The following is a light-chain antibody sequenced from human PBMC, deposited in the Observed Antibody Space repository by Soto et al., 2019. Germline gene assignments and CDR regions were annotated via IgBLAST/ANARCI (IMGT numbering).Light chain of an antibody. CDR1: NIGSKG. J-gene: IGLJ1*01. CDR3: HVWDSGSANHG. CDR2: ANS. Sequence: SYELTQPPSVSVAPGQTARITCGGSNIGSKGVHWYQQKPGRAPLMVVYANSDRPSGIPQRFSGSNSANTATLTISRVEAGDEADYYCHVWDSGSANHGFGNGTKVTVL. V-gene: IGLV3-21*02.